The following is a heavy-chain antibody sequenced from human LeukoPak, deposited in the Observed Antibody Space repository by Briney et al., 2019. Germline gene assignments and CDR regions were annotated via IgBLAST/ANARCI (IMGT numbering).Heavy chain of an antibody. V-gene: IGHV6-1*01. CDR3: ARGYSSGYWNWFDP. CDR2: TYYRSKWYN. CDR1: GYSFSSNSAA. D-gene: IGHD6-19*01. Sequence: SQTLSLTCAISGYSFSSNSAAWNWIRQSPSRGLEWLVRTYYRSKWYNDYAVSVKSRITINPDTSKNQFSLQLNSVTHEDTGVYYCARGYSSGYWNWFDPWGQGTLVTVFS. J-gene: IGHJ5*02.